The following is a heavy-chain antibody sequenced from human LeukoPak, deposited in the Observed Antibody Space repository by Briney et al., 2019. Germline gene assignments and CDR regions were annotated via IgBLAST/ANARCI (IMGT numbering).Heavy chain of an antibody. CDR3: ARDVVRQWLVGCFDY. CDR1: GYAFTGYY. V-gene: IGHV1-2*02. J-gene: IGHJ4*02. Sequence: GASVKVSCKASGYAFTGYYMHWVRQAPGQGLEWMGWINPNSGGTNFAQKFQGRVTMTRDTSISTAYMELSRLRSDDTAVYYCARDVVRQWLVGCFDYWGQGTLVTVSS. D-gene: IGHD6-19*01. CDR2: INPNSGGT.